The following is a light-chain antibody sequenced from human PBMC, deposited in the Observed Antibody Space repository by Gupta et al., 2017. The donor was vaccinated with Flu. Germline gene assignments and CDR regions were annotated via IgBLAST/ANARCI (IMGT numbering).Light chain of an antibody. J-gene: IGLJ3*02. Sequence: QSALTQPASVSGSPGQSITISCTGTSSDVGGYNYVSWYQQHPGKAPKLMIYEVSNRPSGVSTRVSGSKSGTTASLTISGLQAEDEADYYCSSDTSSSNLGVFGGGTKLTVL. V-gene: IGLV2-14*01. CDR2: EVS. CDR3: SSDTSSSNLGV. CDR1: SSDVGGYNY.